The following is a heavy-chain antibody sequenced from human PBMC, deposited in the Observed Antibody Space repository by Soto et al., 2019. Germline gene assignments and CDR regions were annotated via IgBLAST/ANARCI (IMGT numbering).Heavy chain of an antibody. CDR1: GYTFTGYY. J-gene: IGHJ6*02. V-gene: IGHV1-2*04. Sequence: GASVKVSCKASGYTFTGYYMHWVRQAPGQGLEWMGWINPNSGGTNYAQKFQGWVTMTRDTSISTAYMELSSLRSEDTAVYYCASAAILTPYYYGMDVWGQGTTVTVSS. D-gene: IGHD3-9*01. CDR3: ASAAILTPYYYGMDV. CDR2: INPNSGGT.